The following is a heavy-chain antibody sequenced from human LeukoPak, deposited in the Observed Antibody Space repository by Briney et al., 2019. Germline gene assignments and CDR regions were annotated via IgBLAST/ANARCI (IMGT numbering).Heavy chain of an antibody. CDR2: ISYDGSNK. CDR3: ARDPSRLRGYSNFDY. CDR1: GFTFSSYA. D-gene: IGHD4-11*01. J-gene: IGHJ4*02. Sequence: GGSLRLSCAASGFTFSSYAMHWVRQAPGKGLEWVEVISYDGSNKYYADSVKGRFTISRDNSKNTLYLQMNSLRAEDTAVYYCARDPSRLRGYSNFDYWGQGTLVTVSS. V-gene: IGHV3-30*04.